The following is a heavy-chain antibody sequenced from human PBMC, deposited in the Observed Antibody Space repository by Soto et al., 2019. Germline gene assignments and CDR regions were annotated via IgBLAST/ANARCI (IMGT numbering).Heavy chain of an antibody. CDR3: VRDGTKTLRDWFDP. J-gene: IGHJ5*02. CDR1: GASISGFY. V-gene: IGHV4-4*07. Sequence: SETLSLTWTVSGASISGFYWSWIRKSAGKGLERIGRIYATGTTDYNPSLKSRVMMSVDTSKKQFSLKLRSVTAADTAVYYCVRDGTKTLRDWFDPWGQGISVTVSS. CDR2: IYATGTT. D-gene: IGHD1-1*01.